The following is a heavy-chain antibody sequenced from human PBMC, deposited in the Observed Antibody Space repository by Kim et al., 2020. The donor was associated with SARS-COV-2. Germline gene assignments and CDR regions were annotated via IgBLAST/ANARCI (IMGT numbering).Heavy chain of an antibody. V-gene: IGHV3-33*06. CDR3: AKDITMVRGPQGGMDV. Sequence: GGSLRLSCAASGFTFSSYGMHWVRQAPGKGLEWVAVIWYDGSNKYYADSVKGRFTISRDNSKNTLYLQMNSLRAEDTAVYYCAKDITMVRGPQGGMDVWGQGTTVTVSS. D-gene: IGHD3-10*01. CDR1: GFTFSSYG. J-gene: IGHJ6*02. CDR2: IWYDGSNK.